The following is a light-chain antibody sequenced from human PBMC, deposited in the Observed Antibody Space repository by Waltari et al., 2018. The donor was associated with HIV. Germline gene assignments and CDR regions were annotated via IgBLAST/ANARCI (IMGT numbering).Light chain of an antibody. CDR3: LLYYGGAQRYV. Sequence: QTVVTQEPSLTVSQGGTVTLTCASSTGAVTSGNSPNWYQQKPGQAPRGLIYSTSNKNSWTPARFSRSLLGGKASLTLSVVQPEDEAEYYCLLYYGGAQRYVFGTGTKVTVL. V-gene: IGLV7-43*01. CDR1: TGAVTSGNS. J-gene: IGLJ1*01. CDR2: STS.